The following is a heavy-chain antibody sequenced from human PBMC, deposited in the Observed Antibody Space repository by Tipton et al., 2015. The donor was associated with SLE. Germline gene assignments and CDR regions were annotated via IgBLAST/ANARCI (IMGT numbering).Heavy chain of an antibody. CDR2: IYYSGST. V-gene: IGHV4-59*11. Sequence: LKLSCTVSGASISSHYWSWIRQPPGKGLEWIGYIYYSGSTNYNPSLKSRVTISVDTSKNQFSLKLSSVSAADTAVYYCARGSDGEYVRYFDVWGPGTLVTVSS. CDR3: ARGSDGEYVRYFDV. D-gene: IGHD4-17*01. J-gene: IGHJ2*01. CDR1: GASISSHY.